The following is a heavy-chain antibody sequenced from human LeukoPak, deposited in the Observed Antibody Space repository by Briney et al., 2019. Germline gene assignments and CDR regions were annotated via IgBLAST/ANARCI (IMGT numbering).Heavy chain of an antibody. J-gene: IGHJ4*02. Sequence: SETLSLTCTVSGGSISSYYWSWIRQPPGKGLEWIGYIYYSGCTNYNPSLKSRVTISVDTSKNQFSLKLSSVTAADTAVYYCARGPYDFWSALLDYWGQGTLVTVSS. CDR1: GGSISSYY. V-gene: IGHV4-59*01. D-gene: IGHD3-3*01. CDR3: ARGPYDFWSALLDY. CDR2: IYYSGCT.